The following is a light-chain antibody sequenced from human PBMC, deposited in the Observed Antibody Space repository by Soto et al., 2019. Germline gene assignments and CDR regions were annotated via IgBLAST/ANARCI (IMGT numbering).Light chain of an antibody. CDR1: QSVSSSY. V-gene: IGKV3-20*01. CDR2: GAS. Sequence: EIVLTQSPGTLSLSPGERATLSCRASQSVSSSYLAWYQQKPGQAPRLLIYGASSRATGIPDRFSGTGSGTDFTLTISTLEPDDFAVYYCHQYGSSPTFGQGTKVEIK. CDR3: HQYGSSPT. J-gene: IGKJ1*01.